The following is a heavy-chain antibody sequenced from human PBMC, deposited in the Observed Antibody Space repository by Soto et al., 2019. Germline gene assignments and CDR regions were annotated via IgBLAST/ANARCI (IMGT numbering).Heavy chain of an antibody. D-gene: IGHD3-22*01. J-gene: IGHJ4*02. V-gene: IGHV1-58*02. CDR1: GYSISAYY. CDR2: IVVGSGNT. Sequence: GASVKVSCKASGYSISAYYIHWVRQAPGQGLEWMGWIVVGSGNTNYAQKFQERVTITRDMSTSTAYMELSSLRSEDTAVYYCAADRQYYDSSGYYSFDYWGQGTLVTVSS. CDR3: AADRQYYDSSGYYSFDY.